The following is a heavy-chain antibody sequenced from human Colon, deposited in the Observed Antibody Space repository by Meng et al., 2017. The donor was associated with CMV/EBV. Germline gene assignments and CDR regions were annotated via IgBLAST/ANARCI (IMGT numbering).Heavy chain of an antibody. CDR1: GGSISNY. V-gene: IGHV4-59*01. D-gene: IGHD4-11*01. CDR3: ARVKLQNNQYYFDY. Sequence: QGQLQVSGPGLVKPSETLSLTCTVSGGSISNYWSWIRQPPGKRLEWIGYIYYTGSTNYNPSLKSRVTMSVDTSKNQFSLKLSSVAAADTAVYYCARVKLQNNQYYFDYWGQGTLVTVSS. J-gene: IGHJ4*02. CDR2: IYYTGST.